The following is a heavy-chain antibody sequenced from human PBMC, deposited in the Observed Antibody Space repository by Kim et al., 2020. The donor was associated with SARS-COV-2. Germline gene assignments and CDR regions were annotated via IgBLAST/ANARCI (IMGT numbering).Heavy chain of an antibody. CDR1: GGSFSGYY. V-gene: IGHV4-34*01. CDR3: AGGLSGDYFYGLDV. CDR2: INHSGST. Sequence: SETLSLTCAVYGGSFSGYYWSWIRQPPGKGLEWIGEINHSGSTSYNPSLKSRVTISVDTSKNQFSLKLSSVTAADTAVYYCAGGLSGDYFYGLDVWGQGT. J-gene: IGHJ6*02. D-gene: IGHD3-16*01.